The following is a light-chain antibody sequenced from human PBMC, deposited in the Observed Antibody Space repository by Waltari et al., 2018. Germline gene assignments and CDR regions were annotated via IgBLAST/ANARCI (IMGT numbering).Light chain of an antibody. V-gene: IGLV7-43*01. Sequence: QTVVTQEPSLTVSPGGTVTLTCASSTGPVASAHYPSWFQQMPGQAPRALIFSSTNKYSWTPARFSGSLLGGKAALTLSSVQPEDEADYYCLLYFGGDQLVFGGGTRLTVL. CDR3: LLYFGGDQLV. J-gene: IGLJ3*02. CDR2: SST. CDR1: TGPVASAHY.